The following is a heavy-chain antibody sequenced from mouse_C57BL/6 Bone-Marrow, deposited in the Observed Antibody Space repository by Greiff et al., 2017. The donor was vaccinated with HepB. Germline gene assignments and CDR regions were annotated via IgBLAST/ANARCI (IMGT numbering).Heavy chain of an antibody. D-gene: IGHD2-3*01. CDR3: ARWDGYFLYYFDY. Sequence: QVQLQQSGAELARPGASVKLSCKASGYTFTSYGISWVKQRTGQGLEWIGEIYPRSGNTYYNEKFKGKATLTADKSSSTAYMELHSLTSEDSAVYFCARWDGYFLYYFDYWGQGTTLTVSS. V-gene: IGHV1-81*01. CDR2: IYPRSGNT. CDR1: GYTFTSYG. J-gene: IGHJ2*01.